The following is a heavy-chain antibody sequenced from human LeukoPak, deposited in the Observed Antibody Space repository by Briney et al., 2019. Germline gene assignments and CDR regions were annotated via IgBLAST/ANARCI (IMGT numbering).Heavy chain of an antibody. CDR1: GGSIGSYY. CDR2: IYYSGST. J-gene: IGHJ4*02. D-gene: IGHD1-1*01. CDR3: ARGRENWNY. Sequence: SETLSLTCTVSGGSIGSYYWSWIRQPPGKGLEWIGYIYYSGSTNYNPSLKSRVTISVDTSKNQFSLNLSSVTAADTAVYYCARGRENWNYWGQGTLVTVSS. V-gene: IGHV4-59*01.